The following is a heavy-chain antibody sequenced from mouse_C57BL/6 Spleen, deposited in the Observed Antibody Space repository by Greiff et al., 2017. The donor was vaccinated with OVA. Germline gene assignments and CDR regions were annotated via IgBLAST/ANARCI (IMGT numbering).Heavy chain of an antibody. CDR3: ARRGVEGYFDY. V-gene: IGHV1-82*01. J-gene: IGHJ2*01. CDR2: IYPGDGDT. D-gene: IGHD1-1*01. Sequence: VQLQQSGPELVKPGASVKISCKASGYAFSSSWMNWVKQRPGKGLEWIGRIYPGDGDTNYNGKFKGKGTLTADKSSSTAYMQLSSLTSEDSAVYFCARRGVEGYFDYWGQGTTLTVSS. CDR1: GYAFSSSW.